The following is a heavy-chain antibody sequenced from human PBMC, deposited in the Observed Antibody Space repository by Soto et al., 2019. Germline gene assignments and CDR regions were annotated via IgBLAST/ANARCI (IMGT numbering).Heavy chain of an antibody. Sequence: ASVKVSCKASGYTFTGYYMHWVRQAPGQGLEWMGWINPNSGGTNYAQKFQGWVTMTRDTSISTAYMELSRLRSDDTAVYYCARDRLTRSVYYYYGMDVWGQGTTVTVSS. J-gene: IGHJ6*02. CDR3: ARDRLTRSVYYYYGMDV. CDR1: GYTFTGYY. V-gene: IGHV1-2*04. CDR2: INPNSGGT.